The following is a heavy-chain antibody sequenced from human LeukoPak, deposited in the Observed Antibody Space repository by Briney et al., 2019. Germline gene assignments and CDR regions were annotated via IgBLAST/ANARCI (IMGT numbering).Heavy chain of an antibody. Sequence: ASVKVSCTASGFTFTSYGISWVRQAPGQGLEWMGWISAYNGNTNYAQKLKGRVTMTTDKSTSTAYMEMNSLRSDDTAVYYCARGASWAFDYWGQGTLVTVSS. CDR2: ISAYNGNT. J-gene: IGHJ4*02. CDR1: GFTFTSYG. CDR3: ARGASWAFDY. V-gene: IGHV1-18*01. D-gene: IGHD7-27*01.